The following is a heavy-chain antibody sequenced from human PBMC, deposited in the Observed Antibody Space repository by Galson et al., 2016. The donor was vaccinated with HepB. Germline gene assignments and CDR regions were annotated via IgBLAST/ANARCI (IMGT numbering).Heavy chain of an antibody. Sequence: SLRLSCAASGFTVSNNYMSWVRQAPGKGLDYVSVLYSGGNTYYADSVKGRFTISRDNSKNTLNLQMNSLRAEDTAVYYCARGGGGNIVKTALDPWGQGTLVTVSS. CDR1: GFTVSNNY. CDR3: ARGGGGNIVKTALDP. J-gene: IGHJ5*02. D-gene: IGHD5-12*01. V-gene: IGHV3-66*01. CDR2: LYSGGNT.